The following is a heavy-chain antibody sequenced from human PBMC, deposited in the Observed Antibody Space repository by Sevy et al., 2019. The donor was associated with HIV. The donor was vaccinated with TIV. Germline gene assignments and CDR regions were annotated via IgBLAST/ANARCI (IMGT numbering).Heavy chain of an antibody. CDR3: AKDVYDSSGYYPTGAFDI. V-gene: IGHV3-23*01. J-gene: IGHJ3*02. Sequence: GGSQRLSCAASGFTFVTYAMNWVRQAPGKGLEWVSGVSGSGATTLYADSVKGRFSISRDNSKNTLYLQINSLRAEDTAVYYCAKDVYDSSGYYPTGAFDIWGQGTMVTVSS. D-gene: IGHD3-22*01. CDR2: VSGSGATT. CDR1: GFTFVTYA.